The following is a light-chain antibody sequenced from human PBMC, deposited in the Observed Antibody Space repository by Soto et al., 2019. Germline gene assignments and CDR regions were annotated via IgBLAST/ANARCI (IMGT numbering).Light chain of an antibody. CDR2: DAS. CDR3: QQRSNWPLT. Sequence: EIVLTQSPATLSLSPGERATLSCRASQSVSSYLAWYQQKPGGQAPRLLIYDASNRATGNPARFSGSGSGTDFPLTISSLEPEDFGVYYCQQRSNWPLTFGGGTKVEIK. V-gene: IGKV3-11*01. J-gene: IGKJ4*01. CDR1: QSVSSY.